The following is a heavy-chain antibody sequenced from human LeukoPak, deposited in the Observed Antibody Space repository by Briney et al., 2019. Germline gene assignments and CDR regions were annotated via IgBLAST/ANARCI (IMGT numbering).Heavy chain of an antibody. D-gene: IGHD2-15*01. CDR2: MNPNSGNT. J-gene: IGHJ5*02. CDR3: ARGYCSGGSCYGDWFDP. CDR1: GYTFTSYD. Sequence: ASVKVSCKASGYTFTSYDINWVRQATGQGLEWMGWMNPNSGNTGYAQKFQGRVTMTRNTSISTAYMELSSPRFEDTAVYYCARGYCSGGSCYGDWFDPWGQGTLVTVSS. V-gene: IGHV1-8*01.